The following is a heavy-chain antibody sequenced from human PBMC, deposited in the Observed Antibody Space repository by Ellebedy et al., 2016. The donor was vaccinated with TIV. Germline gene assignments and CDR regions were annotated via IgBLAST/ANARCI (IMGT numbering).Heavy chain of an antibody. D-gene: IGHD2-8*01. Sequence: GESLKISXAASGFTFDDYGMSWVRQAPRKGLEWVSGINLNGGSTGYADSVEGRFTISRDNAKKSLFLQMNSLRVEDTAMYYCSRNLGHYMLSDWGQGSLVTVSS. V-gene: IGHV3-20*04. J-gene: IGHJ4*02. CDR2: INLNGGST. CDR3: SRNLGHYMLSD. CDR1: GFTFDDYG.